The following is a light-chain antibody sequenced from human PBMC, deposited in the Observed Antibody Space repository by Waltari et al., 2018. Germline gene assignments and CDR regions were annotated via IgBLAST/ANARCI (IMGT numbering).Light chain of an antibody. Sequence: DLQMTQSPSSLSASVGDRVTISCRASKNIRSYLSWYQQKPGIAPKLVIYAASTLQSGVPSRFSGSGSGTNFTLTITSLQAEDVAVYYCQQCYSTPYTFGQGTKLEIK. J-gene: IGKJ2*01. CDR2: AAS. V-gene: IGKV1-39*01. CDR1: KNIRSY. CDR3: QQCYSTPYT.